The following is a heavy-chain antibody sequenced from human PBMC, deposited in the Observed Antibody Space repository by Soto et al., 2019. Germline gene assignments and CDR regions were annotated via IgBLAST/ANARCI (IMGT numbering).Heavy chain of an antibody. D-gene: IGHD3-10*01. CDR2: IYPDDSHT. CDR1: VCSLTNFW. Sequence: QKRSGKASVCSLTNFWIGSVRQKPGKGLEWMGIIYPDDSHTIYSPSFQGQVTISADKSISTAYLQWSSLEASDTAMYYCESSYGSGSYYEFAYWGQGSLVTVSS. CDR3: ESSYGSGSYYEFAY. V-gene: IGHV5-51*01. J-gene: IGHJ4*01.